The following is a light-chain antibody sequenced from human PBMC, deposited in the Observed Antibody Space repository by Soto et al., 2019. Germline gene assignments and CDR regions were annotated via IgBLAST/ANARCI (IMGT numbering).Light chain of an antibody. J-gene: IGKJ3*01. Sequence: DIQMTQSPSSLSASVGDRVTITCRASQGISNYLAWYQQKPGKVPELLIYAASTLQSGVPSRFSGRGSGTDFTRTIDSLQTEDVATSYCQKYDSAPRNFGPGTKVDIK. V-gene: IGKV1-27*01. CDR1: QGISNY. CDR3: QKYDSAPRN. CDR2: AAS.